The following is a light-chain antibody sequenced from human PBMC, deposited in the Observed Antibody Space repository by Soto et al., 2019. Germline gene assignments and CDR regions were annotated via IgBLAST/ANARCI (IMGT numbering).Light chain of an antibody. CDR2: DAS. CDR3: QQYNTYSVT. V-gene: IGKV1-5*01. CDR1: QSISSW. J-gene: IGKJ2*01. Sequence: DIQMTQSPSTLSASVGDRVTITCRASQSISSWLAWYQQKPGKAPKLLIYDASSLESGVPSRFSGSGSGTEFTLSISSLQPDDFATYYCQQYNTYSVTFGQGTSLEIK.